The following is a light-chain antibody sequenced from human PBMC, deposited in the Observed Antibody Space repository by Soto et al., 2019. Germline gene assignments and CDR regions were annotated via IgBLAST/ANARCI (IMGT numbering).Light chain of an antibody. Sequence: EIVVTKSPATLSVSTGERATLSCRASQSVSSNLAWYQQKPGQAPRLFIYGASTRATGIPARFSGSGSGTDFTLTISSLQSEDFAVYYCQQYNNWPPITFGQGTRLEI. CDR2: GAS. CDR3: QQYNNWPPIT. V-gene: IGKV3D-15*01. J-gene: IGKJ5*01. CDR1: QSVSSN.